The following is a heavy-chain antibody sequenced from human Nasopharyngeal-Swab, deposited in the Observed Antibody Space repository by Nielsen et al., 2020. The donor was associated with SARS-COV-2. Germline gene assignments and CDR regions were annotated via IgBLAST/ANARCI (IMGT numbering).Heavy chain of an antibody. J-gene: IGHJ6*02. Sequence: SETLSLTCAVYGGSFSGYYWSWIRQPPGKGLEWIGEINHSGSTNYNPSLKSRVTISVDTSKNQFSLKLSSVTAADTAVYYCARVRYYYDSSGYQRRGGPMVVWGQGTTVTVSS. V-gene: IGHV4-34*01. CDR1: GGSFSGYY. CDR2: INHSGST. D-gene: IGHD3-22*01. CDR3: ARVRYYYDSSGYQRRGGPMVV.